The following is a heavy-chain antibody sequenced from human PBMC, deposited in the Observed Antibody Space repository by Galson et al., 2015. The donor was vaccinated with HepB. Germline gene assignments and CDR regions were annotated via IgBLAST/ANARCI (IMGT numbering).Heavy chain of an antibody. Sequence: QSGAEVKKPGESLRISCKGSGYSFTSYWISWVRQMPGKGLEWMGRIDPSDSYTNYSPSFQGHVTISADKSISTAYLQWSSLKASDTAMYYCAYGLSSSTSCYQCPDAFDIWGQGTMVTVSS. V-gene: IGHV5-10-1*01. D-gene: IGHD2-2*01. CDR2: IDPSDSYT. CDR3: AYGLSSSTSCYQCPDAFDI. CDR1: GYSFTSYW. J-gene: IGHJ3*02.